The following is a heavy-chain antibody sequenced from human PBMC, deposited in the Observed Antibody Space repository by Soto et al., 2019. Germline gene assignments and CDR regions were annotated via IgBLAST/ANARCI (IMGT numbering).Heavy chain of an antibody. Sequence: EVQLVESGGGLVKPGGSLRLSCAASGFTFSSYSMNWVRQAPGKGLEWVSSISSSSSYIYYADSVKGRFTISRDNAKNSPYLQMNSLRAEDTAVYYCARAPRGYYFDYWGQGTLVTVSS. D-gene: IGHD3-10*01. CDR3: ARAPRGYYFDY. J-gene: IGHJ4*02. CDR1: GFTFSSYS. V-gene: IGHV3-21*01. CDR2: ISSSSSYI.